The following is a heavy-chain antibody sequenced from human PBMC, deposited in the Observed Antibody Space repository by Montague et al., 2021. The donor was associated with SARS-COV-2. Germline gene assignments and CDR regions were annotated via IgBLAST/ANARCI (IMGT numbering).Heavy chain of an antibody. D-gene: IGHD6-6*01. CDR1: GGSFNDYY. V-gene: IGHV4-34*01. CDR3: ARHRRLGLISDSSVDY. Sequence: SETLSLTCAVYGGSFNDYYWTWIRQPPGKGLEWIGEIDHSGTTNYNPSLKSRVTISVDTSKNQFSLKLSSVTAADTAVYYCARHRRLGLISDSSVDYWGQGILVTVSA. J-gene: IGHJ4*02. CDR2: IDHSGTT.